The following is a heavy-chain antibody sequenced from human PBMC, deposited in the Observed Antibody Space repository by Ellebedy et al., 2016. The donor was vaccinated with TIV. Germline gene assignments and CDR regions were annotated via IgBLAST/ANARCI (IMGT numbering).Heavy chain of an antibody. CDR3: ARHRITGDPSSPIYGMDV. J-gene: IGHJ6*02. D-gene: IGHD7-27*01. CDR2: IYPGDSDI. Sequence: GESLKISCKGSGYSFTSYWIGWVRQMPGKGLEWMGIIYPGDSDIRYSPSFQGQVTISADNSITTAYLQWSSLKASDTAMYYCARHRITGDPSSPIYGMDVWGQGTTVAVSS. CDR1: GYSFTSYW. V-gene: IGHV5-51*01.